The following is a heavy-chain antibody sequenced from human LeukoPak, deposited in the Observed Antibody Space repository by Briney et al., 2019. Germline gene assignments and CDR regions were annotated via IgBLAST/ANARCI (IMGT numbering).Heavy chain of an antibody. CDR3: ARGGWYGDYSSEGISFDY. CDR1: GFTFSDYY. J-gene: IGHJ4*02. CDR2: ISSSGSTI. D-gene: IGHD4-17*01. V-gene: IGHV3-11*01. Sequence: GGSLRLSCAASGFTFSDYYMSWIRQAPGKGLEWVSYISSSGSTIYYADSVKGRFTISRGNAKNSLYLQMNSLRAEDTAVYYCARGGWYGDYSSEGISFDYWGQGTLVTVSS.